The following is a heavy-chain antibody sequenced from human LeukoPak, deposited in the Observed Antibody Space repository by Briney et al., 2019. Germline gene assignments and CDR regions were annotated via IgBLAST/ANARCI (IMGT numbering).Heavy chain of an antibody. J-gene: IGHJ4*02. D-gene: IGHD2-2*01. CDR3: ARDREGCSSTSCSMTFDY. CDR2: IIPIFGTA. CDR1: GYTFTSYG. V-gene: IGHV1-69*13. Sequence: SVKVSCTASGYTFTSYGISWVRQAPGQGLEWMGGIIPIFGTANYAQKFQGRVTITADESTSTAYMELSSLRSEDTAVYYCARDREGCSSTSCSMTFDYWGQGTLVTVSS.